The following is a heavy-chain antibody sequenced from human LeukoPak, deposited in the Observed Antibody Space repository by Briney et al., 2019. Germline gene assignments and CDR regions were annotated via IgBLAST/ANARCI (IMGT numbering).Heavy chain of an antibody. D-gene: IGHD3-10*01. CDR3: ARSTYGSGSYKIDY. V-gene: IGHV4-34*01. Sequence: KPSETLSLTCAVYGGSFSGYYWSWIRQPPGKGLEWIGEINHSGSTNYNPSLKSRVTISVDTSKNQFSLKLSSVTAADTAVYYCARSTYGSGSYKIDYWGQGTLVTVSS. CDR1: GGSFSGYY. CDR2: INHSGST. J-gene: IGHJ4*02.